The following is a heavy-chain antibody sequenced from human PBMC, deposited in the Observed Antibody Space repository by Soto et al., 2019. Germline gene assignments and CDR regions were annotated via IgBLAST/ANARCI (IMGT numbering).Heavy chain of an antibody. D-gene: IGHD1-26*01. CDR2: IIPILGIA. CDR3: ARDSGVRGSYFYYYYGMDV. J-gene: IGHJ6*02. V-gene: IGHV1-69*10. CDR1: GGTFSNYA. Sequence: ASVKVSCKASGGTFSNYAISWVRQAPGQGLEWMGGIIPILGIANYAQKFQGRVTITADKSTSTAYMELSSLRSEDTAVYCCARDSGVRGSYFYYYYGMDVWGQGTTVTVSS.